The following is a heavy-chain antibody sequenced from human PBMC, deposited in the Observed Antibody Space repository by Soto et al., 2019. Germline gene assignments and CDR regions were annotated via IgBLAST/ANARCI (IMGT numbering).Heavy chain of an antibody. D-gene: IGHD5-18*01. V-gene: IGHV4-31*02. CDR3: ARFKNIRYSYGYYYYGMDV. CDR1: GASVTSGGYF. Sequence: SETLSLTCGVSGASVTSGGYFWTWIRQVTGKGLEWIGYIYSSGATHYNPSLQSRLSMSLDTSKNQFSLKLTSVTVADTAVYYCARFKNIRYSYGYYYYGMDVWGQGTTVTVSS. CDR2: IYSSGAT. J-gene: IGHJ6*02.